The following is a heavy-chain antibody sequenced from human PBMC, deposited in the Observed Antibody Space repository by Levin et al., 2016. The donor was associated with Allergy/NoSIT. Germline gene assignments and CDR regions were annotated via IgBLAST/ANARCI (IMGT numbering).Heavy chain of an antibody. V-gene: IGHV3-30*18. CDR2: ISYDGSNK. D-gene: IGHD2-15*01. J-gene: IGHJ6*02. CDR1: GFTFSSYG. CDR3: AKGGDGGYCSGGSPPSCYGMDV. Sequence: GESLKISCAASGFTFSSYGMHWVRQAPGKGLEWVAVISYDGSNKYYADSVKGRFTISRDNSKNTLYLQMNSLRAEDTAVYYCAKGGDGGYCSGGSPPSCYGMDVWGQGTTVTVSS.